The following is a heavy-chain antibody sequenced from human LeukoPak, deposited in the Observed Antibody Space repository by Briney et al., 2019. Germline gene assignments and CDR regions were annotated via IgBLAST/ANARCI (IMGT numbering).Heavy chain of an antibody. D-gene: IGHD6-19*01. J-gene: IGHJ4*02. Sequence: SETLSLTCAVYGGSFSGYYWSWIRQPPGKGLEWIGEINHSGSTNYNPSLKSRVTISVDTSKNQFSLKLSSVTAADTAVYYCARSPYSSGWDFDYWGQGTLVTVSS. V-gene: IGHV4-34*01. CDR1: GGSFSGYY. CDR2: INHSGST. CDR3: ARSPYSSGWDFDY.